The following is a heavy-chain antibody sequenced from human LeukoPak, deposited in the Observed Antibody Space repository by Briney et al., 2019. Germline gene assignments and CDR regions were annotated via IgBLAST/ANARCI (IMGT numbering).Heavy chain of an antibody. J-gene: IGHJ4*02. D-gene: IGHD4-11*01. CDR1: GGSISSYY. CDR3: ARAADYNKRAFDY. CDR2: MYYSGST. V-gene: IGHV4-59*01. Sequence: PSETLSLTCTVSGGSISSYYWSWIRRPPGKGLEWIGYMYYSGSTNYNPSLKSRVTISIDTSKNQFSLKLSSVTAADTAVYYCARAADYNKRAFDYWGQGTLVTVSS.